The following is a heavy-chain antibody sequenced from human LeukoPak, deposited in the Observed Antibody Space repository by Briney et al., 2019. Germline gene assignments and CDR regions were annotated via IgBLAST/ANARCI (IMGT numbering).Heavy chain of an antibody. CDR2: ISGSGGST. D-gene: IGHD6-19*01. V-gene: IGHV3-23*01. CDR1: GFTFSSYA. Sequence: PGGSLRLSCAASGFTFSSYAMSWVRQAPGKGLEWVSAISGSGGSTYYADSVKGRFTISRDNSKNTLYLQMNSLRAEDTAVYYCAKNGYSSGWYLYYYYYGMDVWGQGNPGHRLL. J-gene: IGHJ6*02. CDR3: AKNGYSSGWYLYYYYYGMDV.